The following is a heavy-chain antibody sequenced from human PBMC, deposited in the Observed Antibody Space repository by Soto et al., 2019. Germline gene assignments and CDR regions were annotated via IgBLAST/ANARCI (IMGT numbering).Heavy chain of an antibody. V-gene: IGHV3-23*01. J-gene: IGHJ4*02. CDR2: ISSSGGIT. Sequence: GGSLGLSCRGSGFAFTSHDMSWFRQAPGKGLEWVSAISSSGGITVYADSAKGRFTISRDNSKNTLHLQMNSLRAEDTAVYYCATHYITILDYWGQGTLVTVSS. CDR1: GFAFTSHD. D-gene: IGHD3-3*01. CDR3: ATHYITILDY.